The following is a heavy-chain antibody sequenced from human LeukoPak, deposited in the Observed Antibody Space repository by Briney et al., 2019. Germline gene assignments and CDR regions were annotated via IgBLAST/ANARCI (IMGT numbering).Heavy chain of an antibody. Sequence: GGSLRLSCAASGFTFSSYAMSWVRQAPGKGPEWVAIIHSSGKTQYADSAKGRFTISRDNFMNTLDLQMNSLRVEDTAIYSCARIGSRGWNGNDYWYFDLWGRGTPVSVSS. J-gene: IGHJ2*01. V-gene: IGHV3-23*05. CDR2: IHSSGKT. CDR3: ARIGSRGWNGNDYWYFDL. CDR1: GFTFSSYA. D-gene: IGHD1-1*01.